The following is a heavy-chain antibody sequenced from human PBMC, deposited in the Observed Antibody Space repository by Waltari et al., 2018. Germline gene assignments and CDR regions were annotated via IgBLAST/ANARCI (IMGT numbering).Heavy chain of an antibody. D-gene: IGHD5-12*01. V-gene: IGHV4-39*02. Sequence: QLQLQESGPGLVKPSETLSLPCTVSGGPISSSSYYWGWTRQPPGKGLEGIGSIYYSGSTYYNPSLKSRVTISVDTSKNQFSLKLSSVTAADTAVYYCARDGMATRGFDYWGQGTLVTVSS. J-gene: IGHJ4*02. CDR1: GGPISSSSYY. CDR2: IYYSGST. CDR3: ARDGMATRGFDY.